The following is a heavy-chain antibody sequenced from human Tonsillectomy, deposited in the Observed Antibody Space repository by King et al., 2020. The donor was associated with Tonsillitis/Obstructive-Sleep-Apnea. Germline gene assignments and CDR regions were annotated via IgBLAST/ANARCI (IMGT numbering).Heavy chain of an antibody. CDR2: ISGSCGHT. J-gene: IGHJ4*02. D-gene: IGHD3-3*01. CDR1: GFTFSNYA. Sequence: VQLVQSGGGLVQPGGSLRLSCAASGFTFSNYAMSWVRQAPGKGLEWVSTISGSCGHTYYADSVKGRFTISRDNSKNTLYLHMISLRADDTAVYYCARGSDDLYYWGQGTLVTVSS. CDR3: ARGSDDLYY. V-gene: IGHV3-23*04.